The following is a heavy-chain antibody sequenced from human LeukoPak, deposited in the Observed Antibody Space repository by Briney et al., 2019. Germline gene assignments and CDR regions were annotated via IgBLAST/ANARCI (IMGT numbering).Heavy chain of an antibody. V-gene: IGHV4-39*01. CDR1: GGSISSSSYY. D-gene: IGHD3-10*01. CDR2: IYYSGNT. Sequence: SETLSLTCTVSGGSISSSSYYWGWIRQPPGKGLEWIGSIYYSGNTYYNPSLKSRVTISVDTSKNQFSLKLSSVTAADTAVYYCASLVRSSFDYWGQGTPVTVSS. CDR3: ASLVRSSFDY. J-gene: IGHJ4*02.